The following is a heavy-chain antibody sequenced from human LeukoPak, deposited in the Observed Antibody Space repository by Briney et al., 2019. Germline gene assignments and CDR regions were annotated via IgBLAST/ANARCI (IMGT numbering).Heavy chain of an antibody. V-gene: IGHV4-59*08. CDR3: ARQPSYNNSPALFDY. Sequence: SETLSLTCTAPGGSISNYYWSWIRQPPGKGLEWIGYIYYSGSTNYNPSLESRVTISVDTSKNQFSLKLSSLTAADTAVYYCARQPSYNNSPALFDYWGQGTLVTVSS. CDR1: GGSISNYY. J-gene: IGHJ4*02. D-gene: IGHD1-1*01. CDR2: IYYSGST.